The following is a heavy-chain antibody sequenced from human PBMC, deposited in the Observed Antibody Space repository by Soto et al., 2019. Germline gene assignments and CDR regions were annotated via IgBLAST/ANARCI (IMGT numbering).Heavy chain of an antibody. Sequence: GASVKVSCKASGGTFSSYAISWVRQAPGQGLEWMGGIIPIFGTANYAQKFQGRVTITADESTSTAYMELSSLRSEDTAVYYCARVLGVVPAADAYYYYGMDVWGQGTTVTVSS. CDR3: ARVLGVVPAADAYYYYGMDV. D-gene: IGHD2-2*01. CDR2: IIPIFGTA. J-gene: IGHJ6*02. CDR1: GGTFSSYA. V-gene: IGHV1-69*13.